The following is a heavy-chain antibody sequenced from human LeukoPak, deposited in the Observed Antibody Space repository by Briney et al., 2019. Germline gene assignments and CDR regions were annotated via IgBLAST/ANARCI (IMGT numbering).Heavy chain of an antibody. V-gene: IGHV4-59*01. Sequence: SETLSLTCTVSGGSISSYYWSWIRQPPGKGLEWIGYIYYSGSTNYNPSLKSRVTISVDTSKNQFSLKLSSVPAADTAVYYCARTGSEVEDWFDPWGQGTLVTVFS. CDR1: GGSISSYY. J-gene: IGHJ5*02. CDR2: IYYSGST. D-gene: IGHD3-10*01. CDR3: ARTGSEVEDWFDP.